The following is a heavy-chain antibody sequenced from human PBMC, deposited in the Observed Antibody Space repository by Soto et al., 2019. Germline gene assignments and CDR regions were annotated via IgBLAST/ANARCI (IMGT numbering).Heavy chain of an antibody. CDR3: ARDYYGESAINNWFDP. CDR2: ISSSGSTI. Sequence: GGALRLSCAASGFTFSDYYMSWIRQAPGKGLEWVSYISSSGSTIYYADSVKGRFTISRDNAKNSLYLQMNSLRAEDTAVYYCARDYYGESAINNWFDPWGQGTLVTVSS. V-gene: IGHV3-11*01. CDR1: GFTFSDYY. J-gene: IGHJ5*02. D-gene: IGHD3-10*01.